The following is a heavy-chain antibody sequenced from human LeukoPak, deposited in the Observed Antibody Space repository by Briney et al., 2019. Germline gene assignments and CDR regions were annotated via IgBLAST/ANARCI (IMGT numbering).Heavy chain of an antibody. V-gene: IGHV4-59*08. CDR1: GGSISSYY. J-gene: IGHJ4*02. CDR3: ARGRLSSSWAKPFDY. CDR2: IYYSGST. D-gene: IGHD6-13*01. Sequence: SETLSLTCTVSGGSISSYYWSWIRQPPGKGLEWIGYIYYSGSTNYNPSLKSRVTISVDTSKNQFSLKLSSVTAADTAVYYCARGRLSSSWAKPFDYWGQGTLVTVSS.